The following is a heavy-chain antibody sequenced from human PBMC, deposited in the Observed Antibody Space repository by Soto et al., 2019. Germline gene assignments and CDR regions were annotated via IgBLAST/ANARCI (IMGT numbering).Heavy chain of an antibody. CDR1: GYSFSNFW. CDR3: ASSVLVTSTMNYFDL. V-gene: IGHV5-51*01. J-gene: IGHJ4*02. CDR2: IYPDDSDT. Sequence: GESLKISCQASGYSFSNFWIAWVRQMPGEGLEWLGIIYPDDSDTRYSPSFLGQVTISADKSIKTTYLQWSSLKASDTAIYFCASSVLVTSTMNYFDLWGQGTLVTRLL. D-gene: IGHD2-8*02.